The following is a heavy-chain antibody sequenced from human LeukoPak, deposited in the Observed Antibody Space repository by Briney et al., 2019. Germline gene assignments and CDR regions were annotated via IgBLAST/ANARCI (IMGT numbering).Heavy chain of an antibody. CDR1: GYTFTSYA. CDR3: ASLLGASSGMDV. V-gene: IGHV1-3*01. Sequence: ASVKVSCKASGYTFTSYAMHWVRQAPGQRLEWMGWINAGNGNTKYSQKFQGRVTITRDTSASTAYMELSSLRSEDTALYYCASLLGASSGMDVWGQGTTVTVSS. D-gene: IGHD4/OR15-4a*01. J-gene: IGHJ6*02. CDR2: INAGNGNT.